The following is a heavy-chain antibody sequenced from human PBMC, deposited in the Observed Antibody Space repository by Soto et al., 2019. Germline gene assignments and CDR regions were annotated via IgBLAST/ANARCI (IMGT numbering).Heavy chain of an antibody. Sequence: SETLSLSYTVSRASISSYYWSSLRQPTGKGLEWVWYIHYSGSTNYNPSLKSRVTISVDTTKNQFSLKLSSVTAADTAVYYCARGRGSSGYSRNWFNPWGKGTLVTVSS. D-gene: IGHD3-22*01. V-gene: IGHV4-59*01. CDR1: RASISSYY. CDR2: IHYSGST. J-gene: IGHJ5*02. CDR3: ARGRGSSGYSRNWFNP.